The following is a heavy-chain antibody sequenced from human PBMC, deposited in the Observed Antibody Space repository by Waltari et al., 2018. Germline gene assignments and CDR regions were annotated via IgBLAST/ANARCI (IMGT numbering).Heavy chain of an antibody. CDR3: AKDPGSSTSYGIDY. D-gene: IGHD2-2*01. J-gene: IGHJ4*02. V-gene: IGHV3-30*02. CDR1: GFIFNNYD. CDR2: IRYEGSDR. Sequence: QVQLVESGGGVGQPGGSLRLSCAASGFIFNNYDIHWVRQAPGEGVEWVAFIRYEGSDRKYAESVKGRFTTPRDNSNNMLFLEMNSLRPEEPAVYYCAKDPGSSTSYGIDYWGQGTLVTVSS.